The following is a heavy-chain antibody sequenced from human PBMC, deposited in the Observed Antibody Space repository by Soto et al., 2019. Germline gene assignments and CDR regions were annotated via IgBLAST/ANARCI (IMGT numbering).Heavy chain of an antibody. D-gene: IGHD2-2*01. Sequence: EVQLLESGGGLVQPGGSLRLSCAASGFTFSSYAMSWVRQAPGKGLEWVSAISGSGGTIYYADSVKGRFTISRDNAKNSLYLQMNSLRAEDTAVYYCAREGLCISSCFFGMDVWGQGTTVTVSS. CDR3: AREGLCISSCFFGMDV. V-gene: IGHV3-23*01. CDR2: ISGSGGTI. CDR1: GFTFSSYA. J-gene: IGHJ6*02.